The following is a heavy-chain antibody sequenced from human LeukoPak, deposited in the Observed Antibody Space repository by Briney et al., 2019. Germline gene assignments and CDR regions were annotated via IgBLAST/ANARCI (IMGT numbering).Heavy chain of an antibody. Sequence: SQTLSLTCTVSGGSISSGSYYWSWIRQPAGKGLEWIGRIYTSGSTNYNPSLKSRVTISVDTSKNQFSLKLSSVTAADTAVYYCAREWVVPAAPLDHWGQGTLVTVSS. CDR2: IYTSGST. CDR3: AREWVVPAAPLDH. V-gene: IGHV4-61*02. D-gene: IGHD2-2*01. J-gene: IGHJ4*02. CDR1: GGSISSGSYY.